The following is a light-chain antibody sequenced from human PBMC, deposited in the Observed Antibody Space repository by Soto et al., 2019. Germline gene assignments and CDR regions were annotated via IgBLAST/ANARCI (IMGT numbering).Light chain of an antibody. CDR1: QTVRNNY. J-gene: IGKJ4*01. V-gene: IGKV3-20*01. CDR3: KQFSSYPLT. Sequence: EFVLTQSPGTLSLSPGERATLSYRASQTVRNNYLAWYQQKPGQAHRLLIYDAYSRATGIQDRFSGGGSGTDFTLTIRRLEPEDFAVYYCKQFSSYPLTFGGGTKVDIK. CDR2: DAY.